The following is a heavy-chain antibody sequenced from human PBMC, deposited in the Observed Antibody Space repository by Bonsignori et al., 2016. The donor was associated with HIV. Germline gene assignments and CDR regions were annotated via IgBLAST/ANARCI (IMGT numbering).Heavy chain of an antibody. V-gene: IGHV4-39*07. CDR3: ARDLNPNYSSPFKYYFDY. CDR2: IYYSGST. J-gene: IGHJ4*02. D-gene: IGHD4-11*01. Sequence: RQAPGKGLEWIGSIYYSGSTYYNPSLKSRVTISVDTSKNQFSLKLSSVTAADTAVYYCARDLNPNYSSPFKYYFDYWGQGTLVTVSS.